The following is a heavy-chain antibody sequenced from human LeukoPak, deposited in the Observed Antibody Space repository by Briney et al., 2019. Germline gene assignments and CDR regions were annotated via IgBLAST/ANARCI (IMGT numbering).Heavy chain of an antibody. J-gene: IGHJ4*02. V-gene: IGHV4-39*01. Sequence: SETLSLTCTVSGGSISSSPYYWGWIRQPPGKGLEWIGSIYDGGSTYYNPSLKSRVTISVDTSKKQFSLKLSSVTAADTAVFYCASRLYSGSFNWGQGTLVTVSS. CDR1: GGSISSSPYY. CDR3: ASRLYSGSFN. D-gene: IGHD1-26*01. CDR2: IYDGGST.